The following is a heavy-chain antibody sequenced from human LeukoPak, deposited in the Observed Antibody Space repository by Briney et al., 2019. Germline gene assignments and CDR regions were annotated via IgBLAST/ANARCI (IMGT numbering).Heavy chain of an antibody. V-gene: IGHV4-61*02. Sequence: SETLSLTCTVSGGSISSGSYYWSWIRQPAGKGLEWIGRIYTSGSTNYNPSLKSRVTISVDTSKNQFSLQLTSVTPEDTAVYYCAKAPAEGQELAWYFDLWGRGTLVTVSS. CDR3: AKAPAEGQELAWYFDL. CDR2: IYTSGST. CDR1: GGSISSGSYY. D-gene: IGHD6-13*01. J-gene: IGHJ2*01.